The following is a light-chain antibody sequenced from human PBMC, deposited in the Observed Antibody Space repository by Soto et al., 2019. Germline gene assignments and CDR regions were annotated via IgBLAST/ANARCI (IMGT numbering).Light chain of an antibody. Sequence: QSALTQPASVSGSPGQSITISCTGTSSDIGIHNFVSWYQQRPGRAPKLMIFDVSYRPSGVSNRFSGSKSGNTASLTISGLQAEDEADYYCCSNTRSSTLVFGGGTKVTVL. CDR2: DVS. CDR1: SSDIGIHNF. J-gene: IGLJ2*01. CDR3: CSNTRSSTLV. V-gene: IGLV2-14*01.